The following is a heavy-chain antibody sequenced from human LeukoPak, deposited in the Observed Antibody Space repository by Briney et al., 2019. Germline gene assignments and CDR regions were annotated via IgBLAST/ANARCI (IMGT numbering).Heavy chain of an antibody. CDR1: GFTFSDSY. CDR2: IYSSGGNI. J-gene: IGHJ4*02. V-gene: IGHV3-11*04. CDR3: AREGADGYNVGFDY. D-gene: IGHD5-24*01. Sequence: PGGSLRLSCAASGFTFSDSYMSWIRQAPGKGLEWVSYIYSSGGNIYYADSVKGRFTISRDNAKNSLYLQMNSLRVEDTAVYYCAREGADGYNVGFDYWGQGTLVTVSS.